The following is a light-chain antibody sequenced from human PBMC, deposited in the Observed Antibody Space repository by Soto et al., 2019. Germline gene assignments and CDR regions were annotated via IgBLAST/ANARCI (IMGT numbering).Light chain of an antibody. CDR1: RFIGNY. Sequence: DTQMTQSPSTLSASVGDRVTITCRASRFIGNYLAWYQQKPGRAPNLLIYKASSLESGVSLRFSGSGSGTDFTLTSSGLQPPDVATYDCQQYNNSFGQGTKLEI. V-gene: IGKV1-5*03. CDR3: QQYNNS. J-gene: IGKJ2*01. CDR2: KAS.